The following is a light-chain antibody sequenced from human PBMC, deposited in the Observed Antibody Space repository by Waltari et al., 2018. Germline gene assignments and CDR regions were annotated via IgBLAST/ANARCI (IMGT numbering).Light chain of an antibody. J-gene: IGKJ4*01. CDR2: AGE. CDR3: QQANSFPLT. V-gene: IGKV1-12*01. Sequence: DIQMTQSPSSVSAWVGERVIITCRASQGIGSWLAWYQQKSGKAPKLLIYAGESLQSGVPSRFSGSGSGTDFTLTISSLQPEDFATYYCQQANSFPLTFGGGTKVEIK. CDR1: QGIGSW.